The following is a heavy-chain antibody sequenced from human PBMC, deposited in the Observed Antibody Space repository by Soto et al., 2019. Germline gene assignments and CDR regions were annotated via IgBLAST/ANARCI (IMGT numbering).Heavy chain of an antibody. D-gene: IGHD3-10*01. Sequence: SETHSLTCTVADGSSISGGYCWRRIRKHPGKGLEWIGYIYYSGSTYYNPSLKSRVTISVDTSKNQFSLKLSSVTAADTAVHYCARGRITMVRGVISRYYYYGMDFWGQGITVSVS. V-gene: IGHV4-31*03. CDR2: IYYSGST. J-gene: IGHJ6*02. CDR1: DGSSISGGYC. CDR3: ARGRITMVRGVISRYYYYGMDF.